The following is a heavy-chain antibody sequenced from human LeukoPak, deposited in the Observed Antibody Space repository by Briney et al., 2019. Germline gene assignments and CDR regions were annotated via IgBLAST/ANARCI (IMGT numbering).Heavy chain of an antibody. V-gene: IGHV1-18*01. Sequence: ASVKVSCKASGYTFTSYGISWVRQAPGQGLEWMGWISAYNGNTNYAQKLQGRVTMTTDTSTSTAYMGLRSLRSDDTAVYYCARYYDSSGYHGYYFDYWGQGTLVTVSS. D-gene: IGHD3-22*01. CDR2: ISAYNGNT. CDR1: GYTFTSYG. CDR3: ARYYDSSGYHGYYFDY. J-gene: IGHJ4*02.